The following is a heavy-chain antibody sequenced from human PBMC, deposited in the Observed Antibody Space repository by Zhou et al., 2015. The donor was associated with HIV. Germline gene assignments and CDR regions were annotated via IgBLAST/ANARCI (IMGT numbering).Heavy chain of an antibody. CDR1: GFNFKNFV. J-gene: IGHJ4*02. Sequence: EVQLLESGGGLAQPGGSLRLSCAASGFNFKNFVMDWVRQTPAKGLEWVSSIVGSGDSTYYADSVQGRFTISRDNSKNRLYLQMNNLRAEDTALYFCAKDGDYGDYVDFDSWGQGTLVTVSS. V-gene: IGHV3-23*01. CDR3: AKDGDYGDYVDFDS. CDR2: IVGSGDST. D-gene: IGHD4-17*01.